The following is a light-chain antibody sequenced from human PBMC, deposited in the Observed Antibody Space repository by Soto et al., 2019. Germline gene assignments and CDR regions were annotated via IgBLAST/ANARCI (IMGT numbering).Light chain of an antibody. Sequence: QSVLTQPPSASGTPGQRVAISCSGSSSNIGDNTVNWYQQLPGTAPKLLIYNDNQRPSGVPDRFSGSKSGTSASLAISGLQSEDEADFYCAAWDDSLNAWVFGGGTKLTVL. CDR1: SSNIGDNT. CDR2: NDN. J-gene: IGLJ3*02. CDR3: AAWDDSLNAWV. V-gene: IGLV1-44*01.